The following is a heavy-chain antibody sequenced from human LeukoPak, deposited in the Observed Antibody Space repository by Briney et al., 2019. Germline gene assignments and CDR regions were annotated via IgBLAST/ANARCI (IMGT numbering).Heavy chain of an antibody. J-gene: IGHJ4*02. CDR1: GGSISSGGYY. CDR3: ARRIAAAGMNFDY. Sequence: SETLCLTCTVSGGSISSGGYYWSWIRQHPGKGLEWIGYIYYSGSTYYNPSLKSRVTISVDTSKNQFSLKLSSVTAADTAVYYCARRIAAAGMNFDYWGQGTLVTVSS. CDR2: IYYSGST. V-gene: IGHV4-31*03. D-gene: IGHD6-13*01.